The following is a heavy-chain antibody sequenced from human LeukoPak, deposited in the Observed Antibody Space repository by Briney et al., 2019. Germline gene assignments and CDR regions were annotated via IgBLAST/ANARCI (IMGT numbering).Heavy chain of an antibody. V-gene: IGHV3-15*04. CDR3: TTDEDWNYARKDV. CDR1: GFTFNYAW. Sequence: GGSLRLSCAASGFTFNYAWMSWVRQVPGKGLEWVGQTVSEIDGGTTDYATPVKGRFTISRDDSKSTLYLQMNSLEIEDTAVYYCTTDEDWNYARKDVWGQGATVIVSS. D-gene: IGHD1-7*01. CDR2: TVSEIDGGTT. J-gene: IGHJ6*02.